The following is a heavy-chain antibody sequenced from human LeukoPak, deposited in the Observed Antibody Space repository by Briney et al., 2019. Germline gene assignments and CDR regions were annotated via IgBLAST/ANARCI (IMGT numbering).Heavy chain of an antibody. Sequence: GGSLRLSCAASGFTFSSYGMHWVRQAPGKGLEWVAVISYDGSNKYYADSVKGRFTISRDNSKNTLYLQMNSLRAEDTAVYYCAKGSSGWYSAFDIWGQGTMVTVSS. CDR2: ISYDGSNK. V-gene: IGHV3-30*18. J-gene: IGHJ3*02. CDR3: AKGSSGWYSAFDI. D-gene: IGHD6-19*01. CDR1: GFTFSSYG.